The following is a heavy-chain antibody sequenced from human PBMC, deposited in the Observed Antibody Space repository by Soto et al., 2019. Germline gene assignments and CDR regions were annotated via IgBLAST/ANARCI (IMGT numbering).Heavy chain of an antibody. J-gene: IGHJ6*03. CDR1: GGSFSGYY. Sequence: NPSETLSLTCAVYGGSFSGYYWSWIRQPPGKGLEWIGEINHSGSTNYNPSLKSRVTISVDTSKNQFSLKLSSVTAADTAVYYCAKVRATTDLYYYYYYYMDVWGKGTTVTVSS. CDR2: INHSGST. D-gene: IGHD5-12*01. V-gene: IGHV4-34*01. CDR3: AKVRATTDLYYYYYYYMDV.